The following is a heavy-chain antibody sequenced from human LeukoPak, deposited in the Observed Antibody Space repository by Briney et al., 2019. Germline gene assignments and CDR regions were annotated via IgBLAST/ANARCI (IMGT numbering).Heavy chain of an antibody. D-gene: IGHD3-10*01. V-gene: IGHV3-48*03. CDR2: ISNSAYSM. J-gene: IGHJ4*02. Sequence: GGSLRLSCAASGFTFSSYEMNRVRQTPGKGLEWVSYISNSAYSMYYADSVKGRFTISRDNAKNSLFLQMNSLRAEDTAVYYCAILRGGASLFAHWGQGTLVAVSS. CDR3: AILRGGASLFAH. CDR1: GFTFSSYE.